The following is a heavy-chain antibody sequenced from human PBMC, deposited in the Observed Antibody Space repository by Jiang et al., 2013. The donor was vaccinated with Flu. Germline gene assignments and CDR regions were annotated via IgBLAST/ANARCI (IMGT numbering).Heavy chain of an antibody. Sequence: SGDSVSSNSAVWNWIRQSPSRGLEWLGRTYYRSKWYNDYAVSVKSRITINPDTSKNQFSLQLNSVTPEDTAVYYCAREDGNSSGWTDGDDAFDIWGQGTMVTVSS. CDR3: AREDGNSSGWTDGDDAFDI. CDR2: TYYRSKWYN. CDR1: GDSVSSNSAV. D-gene: IGHD6-19*01. V-gene: IGHV6-1*01. J-gene: IGHJ3*02.